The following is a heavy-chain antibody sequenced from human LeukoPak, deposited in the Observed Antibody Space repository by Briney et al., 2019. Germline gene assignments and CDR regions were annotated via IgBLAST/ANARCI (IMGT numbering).Heavy chain of an antibody. J-gene: IGHJ6*03. D-gene: IGHD2-15*01. CDR1: GFTFSSYS. Sequence: MPGGSLRLSCAASGFTFSSYSMNWVRQAPGKGLEWVSSISSSSSYIYYADSVKGRFTISRDNAKNSLYLQMNSLRAEDTAVYYCAKTSLWDGSGHYYYMDVWGKGTTVTISS. CDR3: AKTSLWDGSGHYYYMDV. CDR2: ISSSSSYI. V-gene: IGHV3-21*01.